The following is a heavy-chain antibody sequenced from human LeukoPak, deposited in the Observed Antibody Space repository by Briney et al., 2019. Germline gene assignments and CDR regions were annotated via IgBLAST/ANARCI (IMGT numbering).Heavy chain of an antibody. J-gene: IGHJ4*02. V-gene: IGHV3-23*01. D-gene: IGHD6-13*01. CDR3: TKGGYTTYFDY. CDR2: IRATAGTT. CDR1: GFTFSSYA. Sequence: GGSLRLSCAASGFTFSSYAMTWFRQAPGKGLEWVSTIRATAGTTYYEDSVKGRFTISRDNSKNTQWLQMNSLRVEDTAVYYCTKGGYTTYFDYWGQGTLVTVSS.